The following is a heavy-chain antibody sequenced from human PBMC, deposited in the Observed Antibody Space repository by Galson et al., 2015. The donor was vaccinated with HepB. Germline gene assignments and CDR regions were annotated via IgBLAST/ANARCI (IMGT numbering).Heavy chain of an antibody. Sequence: SLRLSCAASGFTFSSYGMSWVRQAPGKGLEWVSSISGSGGSIYYADSVKGRFTISRDNSKNTLYLQMNSLRAEDTAVYYCAKFGGDLYYDSSCYYSDFDYWGQGTLVTVSS. D-gene: IGHD3-22*01. V-gene: IGHV3-23*01. CDR2: ISGSGGSI. J-gene: IGHJ4*02. CDR3: AKFGGDLYYDSSCYYSDFDY. CDR1: GFTFSSYG.